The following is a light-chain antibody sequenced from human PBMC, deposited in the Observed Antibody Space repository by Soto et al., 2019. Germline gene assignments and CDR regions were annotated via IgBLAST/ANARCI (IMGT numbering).Light chain of an antibody. J-gene: IGKJ5*01. CDR3: QQYGSSPPIT. CDR2: GAS. CDR1: QSVSSN. V-gene: IGKV3-20*01. Sequence: EIVMTQSPVTLSVSPGEIATLSCRASQSVSSNLAWYQQKPGQAPRLLIYGASSRATGIPDRFSGSGSGTDFTLTISRLEPEDFAVYYCQQYGSSPPITFGQGTRLEIK.